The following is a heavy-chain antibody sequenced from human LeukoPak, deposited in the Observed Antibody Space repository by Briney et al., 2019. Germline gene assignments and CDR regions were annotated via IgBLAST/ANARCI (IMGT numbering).Heavy chain of an antibody. CDR2: INHSGST. CDR1: GGSFSGYY. D-gene: IGHD3-3*01. CDR3: ASSTDFWSGYLNY. Sequence: SETLSLTCAVYGGSFSGYYWSWIRQPPGKGLEWIGEINHSGSTNYNPSLKSRVTISVDTSKNQFSLKLSSVTAADTAVYYCASSTDFWSGYLNYWGQGTLVTVSS. V-gene: IGHV4-34*01. J-gene: IGHJ4*02.